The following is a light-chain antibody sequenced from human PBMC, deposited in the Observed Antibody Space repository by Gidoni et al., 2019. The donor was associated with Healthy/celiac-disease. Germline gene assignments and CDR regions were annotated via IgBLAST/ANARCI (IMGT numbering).Light chain of an antibody. CDR2: GAS. J-gene: IGKJ2*01. Sequence: IVMTQSPATLSVSPGERATLSCRASQSVSSNSAWYQQKPGQAPRLLIYGASTRATGIQARFSGSGSGTEFTLTISSLQSEDFAVYYCQQYNNWPQTFGQGTKLEIK. CDR3: QQYNNWPQT. CDR1: QSVSSN. V-gene: IGKV3-15*01.